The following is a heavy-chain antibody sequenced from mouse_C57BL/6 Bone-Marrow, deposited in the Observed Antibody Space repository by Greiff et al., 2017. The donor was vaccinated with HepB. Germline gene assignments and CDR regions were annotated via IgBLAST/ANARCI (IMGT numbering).Heavy chain of an antibody. CDR3: ARRASSGYSFAY. D-gene: IGHD3-2*02. Sequence: QVQLQQPGAELVKPGASVKLSCKASGYTFTSYWMHWVKQRPGQGLEWIGMIHPNSGSTNYNEKFKSKATLTVDKSSSTAYMQLSSLTSEDSAVYYCARRASSGYSFAYWGQGTLVTVSA. V-gene: IGHV1-64*01. CDR2: IHPNSGST. CDR1: GYTFTSYW. J-gene: IGHJ3*01.